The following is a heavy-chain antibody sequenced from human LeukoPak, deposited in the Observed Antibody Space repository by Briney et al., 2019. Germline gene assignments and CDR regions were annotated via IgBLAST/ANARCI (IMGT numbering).Heavy chain of an antibody. CDR3: AREMRVCTSISCPSYYFDY. Sequence: SETLFLTCTVSGGSISSGDYYWSWIRQPPGKGLEWIGYIYYSGSTYYNPSLKSRVTISVDTSKNQFSLKLSSVAAADTAVYYCAREMRVCTSISCPSYYFDYWGQGTLVTVSS. CDR2: IYYSGST. CDR1: GGSISSGDYY. D-gene: IGHD2-2*01. V-gene: IGHV4-30-4*01. J-gene: IGHJ4*02.